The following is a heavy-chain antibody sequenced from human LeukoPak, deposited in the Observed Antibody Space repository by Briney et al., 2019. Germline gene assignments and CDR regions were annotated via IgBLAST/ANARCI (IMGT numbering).Heavy chain of an antibody. D-gene: IGHD6-13*01. CDR3: AKDTGTGIAAAGAFDY. Sequence: PGGSLRLSCAASGFTSSSYAMSWVRQAPGKGLEWVSAISGSGGSTYYADSVKGRFTISRDNSKNTLYLQMNSLRAEDTAVYYCAKDTGTGIAAAGAFDYWGQGTLVTVSS. CDR2: ISGSGGST. CDR1: GFTSSSYA. V-gene: IGHV3-23*01. J-gene: IGHJ4*02.